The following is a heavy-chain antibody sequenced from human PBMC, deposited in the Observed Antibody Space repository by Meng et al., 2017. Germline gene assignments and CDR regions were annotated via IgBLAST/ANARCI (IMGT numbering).Heavy chain of an antibody. D-gene: IGHD7-27*01. CDR2: ISGNGGST. V-gene: IGHV3-23*04. J-gene: IGHJ4*02. CDR3: AKLGSDY. CDR1: GFTFSSYA. Sequence: EVQLVGAGGGLVQPGGALRLSCAASGFTFSSYAMSWVRQAPGKGLEWVSGISGNGGSTFYADSVKGRFTISRDNSKNTLYLQMNSLRVEDTALYYCAKLGSDYWGQGTLVTVSS.